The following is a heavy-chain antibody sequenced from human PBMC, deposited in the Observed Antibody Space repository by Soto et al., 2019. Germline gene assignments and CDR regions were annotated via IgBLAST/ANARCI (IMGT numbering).Heavy chain of an antibody. Sequence: ASVKVSCKASGYTFTSFSVHWVRQAHGQRLEWMGWIKADNGKTKYSQKFQGRATITMDTSASTAFMELSSLRSEDTALYYCARDLGDYGSGRHYYGMDVWGQGTTVTVSS. D-gene: IGHD3-10*01. J-gene: IGHJ6*02. V-gene: IGHV1-3*01. CDR3: ARDLGDYGSGRHYYGMDV. CDR1: GYTFTSFS. CDR2: IKADNGKT.